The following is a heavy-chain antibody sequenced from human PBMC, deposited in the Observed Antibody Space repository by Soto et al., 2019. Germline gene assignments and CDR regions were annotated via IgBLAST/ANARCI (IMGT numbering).Heavy chain of an antibody. Sequence: GSLRLSCAASGFTFSNYEMNWIRQAPGKGLEWVSYISSGGTTIKYAESVKGRFTISRDNAKNSLYLQMNSLRAEDTAVYYCARGGVYWGQGTLVTVSS. CDR1: GFTFSNYE. CDR3: ARGGVY. J-gene: IGHJ4*02. D-gene: IGHD2-8*01. CDR2: ISSGGTTI. V-gene: IGHV3-48*03.